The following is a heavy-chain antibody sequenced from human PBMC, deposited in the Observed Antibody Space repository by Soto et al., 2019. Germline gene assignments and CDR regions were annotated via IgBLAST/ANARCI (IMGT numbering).Heavy chain of an antibody. CDR1: GFTFSSYA. CDR3: ARELVYAVAAPEDAFDI. CDR2: ISYDGSNK. Sequence: QVQLVESGGGVVQPGRSLRLSCAASGFTFSSYAMHWVRQAPGKGLEWVAVISYDGSNKYYADSVKGRFTISRDNSKNTLYLQMNSLRAEDTAVYYCARELVYAVAAPEDAFDIWGQGTMVTVSS. D-gene: IGHD6-19*01. J-gene: IGHJ3*02. V-gene: IGHV3-30-3*01.